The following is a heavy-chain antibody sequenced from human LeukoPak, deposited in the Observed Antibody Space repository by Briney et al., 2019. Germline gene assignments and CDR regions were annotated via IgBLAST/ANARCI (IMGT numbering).Heavy chain of an antibody. J-gene: IGHJ4*02. D-gene: IGHD1-26*01. Sequence: SETLSLTCTVSGGSISNYYWNWIRQPPGKGLEWIGYIYYSGSTNYNPSLKSRVTISIDTSKNQYSLKLWSVTAADTAVYYCARGVAVGATLLDNWGQGTLVTVS. CDR2: IYYSGST. CDR1: GGSISNYY. V-gene: IGHV4-59*01. CDR3: ARGVAVGATLLDN.